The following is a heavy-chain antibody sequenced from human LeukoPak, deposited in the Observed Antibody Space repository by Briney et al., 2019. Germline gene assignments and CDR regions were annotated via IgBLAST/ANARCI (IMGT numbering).Heavy chain of an antibody. D-gene: IGHD6-13*01. CDR3: AREGWRLIAAAGTSAL. V-gene: IGHV1-2*06. Sequence: ASVTVSCKASGYTFTGYYMHWVRQAPGQGLEWMGRINPNSGGTNYAQKFQGKVTMTRDTSISTAYMELSRLRSDDTAVYYCAREGWRLIAAAGTSALWGQGTLVTVSS. CDR1: GYTFTGYY. CDR2: INPNSGGT. J-gene: IGHJ4*02.